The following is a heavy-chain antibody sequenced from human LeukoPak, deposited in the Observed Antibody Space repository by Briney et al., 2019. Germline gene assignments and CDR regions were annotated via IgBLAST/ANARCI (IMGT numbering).Heavy chain of an antibody. CDR3: ASSSGYDFWSGYYSPSDY. D-gene: IGHD3-3*01. Sequence: GGSLRLSCAASGFTVSSNYMSWVCQAPGKGLEWVSVIYSGGSTYYADSVKGRFTISRDNSKNTLYLQMNSLRAEDTAVYYCASSSGYDFWSGYYSPSDYWGQRTLVTVSS. V-gene: IGHV3-66*01. CDR1: GFTVSSNY. J-gene: IGHJ4*02. CDR2: IYSGGST.